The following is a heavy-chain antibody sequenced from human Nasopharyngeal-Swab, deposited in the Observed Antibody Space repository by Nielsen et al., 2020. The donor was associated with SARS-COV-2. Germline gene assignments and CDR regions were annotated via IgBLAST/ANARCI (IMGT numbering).Heavy chain of an antibody. CDR1: GYTFTSYD. Sequence: ASVKVSCKASGYTFTSYDINWARQATGQGLEWMGWMNPNSGNTGYAQKFQGRVTMTRNTSISTAYMELSSLRSEDTAVYYCARGGVPGYYYYYYYMDVWGKGTTVTVSS. V-gene: IGHV1-8*01. CDR3: ARGGVPGYYYYYYYMDV. CDR2: MNPNSGNT. J-gene: IGHJ6*03. D-gene: IGHD3-10*01.